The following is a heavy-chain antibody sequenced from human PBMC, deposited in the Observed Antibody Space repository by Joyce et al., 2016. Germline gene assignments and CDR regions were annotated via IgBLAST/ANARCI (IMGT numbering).Heavy chain of an antibody. V-gene: IGHV1-18*01. J-gene: IGHJ6*02. CDR2: ITPYNGNT. Sequence: QVQLVQSGGEVKKPGASVKVSCKASGFSFTTYRINWVRQAPGQGLEWMGWITPYNGNTHYAQKFHGRVTMTTDTATTTAYMELRGLRSDDTAVYYCARDLGAMAASPLDVWGQGTALTVSS. CDR1: GFSFTTYR. CDR3: ARDLGAMAASPLDV. D-gene: IGHD6-19*01.